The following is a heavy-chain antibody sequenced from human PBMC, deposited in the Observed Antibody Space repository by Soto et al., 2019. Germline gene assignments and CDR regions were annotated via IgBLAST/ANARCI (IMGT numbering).Heavy chain of an antibody. V-gene: IGHV1-46*03. D-gene: IGHD6-13*01. CDR2: VNPSGGST. J-gene: IGHJ6*03. Sequence: ASVKVSCKASGYTFTSYYMHWVRQAPGQGLEWMGIVNPSGGSTSYAQKFQGRVTMTRDTSTSTVYMELSSLRSEDTAVYYCARALSSWDEGYYYYYYYMDVWGKGTTVTVSS. CDR1: GYTFTSYY. CDR3: ARALSSWDEGYYYYYYYMDV.